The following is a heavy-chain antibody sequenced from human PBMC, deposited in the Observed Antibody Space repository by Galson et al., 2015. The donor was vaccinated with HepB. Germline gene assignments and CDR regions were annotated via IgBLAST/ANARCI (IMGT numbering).Heavy chain of an antibody. CDR2: IKRDSSEK. J-gene: IGHJ4*02. CDR1: GFEFNFYW. V-gene: IGHV3-7*01. Sequence: SLRLSCAASGFEFNFYWMTWVRQAPGKGLEWVANIKRDSSEKYLADSVKGRFAISRENAKTSVYLQMNDLRAEDTAVYYCARARPNGANYHLVFDSWGQGALVTISS. CDR3: ARARPNGANYHLVFDS. D-gene: IGHD4/OR15-4a*01.